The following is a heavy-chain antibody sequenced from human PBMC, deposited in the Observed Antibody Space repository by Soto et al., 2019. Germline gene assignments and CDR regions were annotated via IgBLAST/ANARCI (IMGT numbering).Heavy chain of an antibody. CDR3: ARDREYSSSWYSADNWFDP. D-gene: IGHD6-13*01. CDR1: GYTFTGYY. V-gene: IGHV1-2*02. Sequence: QVQLVQSGAEVKKPGASVKVSCKASGYTFTGYYMHWVRQAPGQGLEWMGWINPNSGGTNYAQKFQGRVTMTRDTSISTAYMELSRLRSDDTAVYYCARDREYSSSWYSADNWFDPWGQGTLVTVSS. J-gene: IGHJ5*02. CDR2: INPNSGGT.